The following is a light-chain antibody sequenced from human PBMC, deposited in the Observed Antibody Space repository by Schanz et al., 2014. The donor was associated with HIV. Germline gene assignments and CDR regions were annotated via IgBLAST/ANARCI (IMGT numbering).Light chain of an antibody. CDR1: QSISTW. CDR3: QHYDSYPWT. CDR2: KAT. Sequence: DIQMTQSPSTLSASVGDRLTITCRASQSISTWLAWYPQKPGKAPKVLIYKATTLESGVPSRFSGSGSGTEFTLTISSLQPDDSATYYCQHYDSYPWTFGQGTKVEI. J-gene: IGKJ1*01. V-gene: IGKV1-5*03.